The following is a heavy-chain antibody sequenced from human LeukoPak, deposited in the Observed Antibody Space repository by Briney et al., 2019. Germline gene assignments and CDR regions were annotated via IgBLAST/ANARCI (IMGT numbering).Heavy chain of an antibody. CDR1: GGSISSFY. J-gene: IGHJ5*02. D-gene: IGHD7-27*01. CDR2: IYNSGGT. V-gene: IGHV4-59*12. CDR3: ASDLTVPPYNWFDP. Sequence: SETLSLTCTVSGGSISSFYWSWIRQPPGKGLEWIGYIYNSGGTNYNPSLKSRVTISRDTSKNQFSLTLTSVTAADTAVYYCASDLTVPPYNWFDPWGQGTLVTVSS.